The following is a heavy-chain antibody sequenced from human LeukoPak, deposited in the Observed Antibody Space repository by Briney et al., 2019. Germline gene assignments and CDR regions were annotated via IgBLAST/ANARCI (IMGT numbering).Heavy chain of an antibody. Sequence: SETLSLTCAVYGGSFSGYCWSWIRQPPGKGLEWIGEINHSGSTNYNPSLKSRVTISVDTSKNQFSLKLSSVTAADTAVYYCARGLGISSSWYQYWGQGTLVTVSS. J-gene: IGHJ4*02. CDR3: ARGLGISSSWYQY. CDR2: INHSGST. D-gene: IGHD6-13*01. CDR1: GGSFSGYC. V-gene: IGHV4-34*01.